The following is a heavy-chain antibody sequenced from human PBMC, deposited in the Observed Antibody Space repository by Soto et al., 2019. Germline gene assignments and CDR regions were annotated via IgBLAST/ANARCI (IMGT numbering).Heavy chain of an antibody. Sequence: QVELVESGGGVVQPERSLRLSCAASGFTFSIYSMHWVRQAPGKGLEWVSVISYDGSSKNFANSVKGRFTISRDNSKNTLSLQMNSLRAEDSAVYYCARGDSFGPDYWGQGTLVTVSS. J-gene: IGHJ4*02. CDR3: ARGDSFGPDY. D-gene: IGHD3-3*01. CDR1: GFTFSIYS. V-gene: IGHV3-30-3*01. CDR2: ISYDGSSK.